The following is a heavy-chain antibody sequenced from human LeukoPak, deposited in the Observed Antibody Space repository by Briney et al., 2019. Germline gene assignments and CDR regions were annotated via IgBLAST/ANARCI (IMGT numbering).Heavy chain of an antibody. CDR2: IYTSGST. CDR1: GGSISSYY. D-gene: IGHD6-13*01. J-gene: IGHJ4*02. CDR3: ARLGFIAAAGTGYFDY. Sequence: SETLSLTCTVSGGSISSYYWSWIRQPPGKGLEWIGYIYTSGSTNHNPSLKSRVTISVDTSKNQFSLKLSSVTAADTAVYYCARLGFIAAAGTGYFDYWGQGTLVTVSS. V-gene: IGHV4-4*09.